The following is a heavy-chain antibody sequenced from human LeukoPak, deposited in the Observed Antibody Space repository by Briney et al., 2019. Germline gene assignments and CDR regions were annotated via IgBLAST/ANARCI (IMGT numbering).Heavy chain of an antibody. CDR2: ISYDGSNK. V-gene: IGHV3-30*18. Sequence: GGSLRLSCAASGFTFSSYGMQWVRQAAGKGLEWGAVISYDGSNKYYADSVKGRFTTSREKNKNTVDLEMNGLSAEDTSVYYCAKDLYYDFWSGYWVGMDYYYGMDVWGQGTAVTVSS. J-gene: IGHJ6*02. D-gene: IGHD3-3*01. CDR3: AKDLYYDFWSGYWVGMDYYYGMDV. CDR1: GFTFSSYG.